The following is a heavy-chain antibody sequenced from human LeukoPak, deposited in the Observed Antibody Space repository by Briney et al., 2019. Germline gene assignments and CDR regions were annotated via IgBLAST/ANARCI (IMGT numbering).Heavy chain of an antibody. Sequence: PSETLSLTCTVSGGSISSHYWSWIRQPPGKGLEWIGSISYSGSTTYNPSLKGRVTISVDTSKNQFPLMLSSVSAADTAVYYCARRYCSGGSCYSVFDYWGQGTLVAVSS. D-gene: IGHD2-15*01. V-gene: IGHV4-59*08. CDR3: ARRYCSGGSCYSVFDY. J-gene: IGHJ4*02. CDR1: GGSISSHY. CDR2: ISYSGST.